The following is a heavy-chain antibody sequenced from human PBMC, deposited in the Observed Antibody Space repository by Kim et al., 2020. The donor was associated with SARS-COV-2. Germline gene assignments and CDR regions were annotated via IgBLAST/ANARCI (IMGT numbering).Heavy chain of an antibody. Sequence: RFTISRDNSKNTLYLQMNSLRAEDTAVYYCAKESMGPAHWGIYYYYGMDVWGQGTTVTVSS. V-gene: IGHV3-30*02. CDR3: AKESMGPAHWGIYYYYGMDV. D-gene: IGHD3-16*01. J-gene: IGHJ6*02.